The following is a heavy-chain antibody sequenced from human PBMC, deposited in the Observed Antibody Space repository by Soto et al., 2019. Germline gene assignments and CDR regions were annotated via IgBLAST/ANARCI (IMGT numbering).Heavy chain of an antibody. V-gene: IGHV4-31*03. CDR2: IYYSGST. D-gene: IGHD4-17*01. J-gene: IGHJ4*02. CDR3: ARSSQSTVTTFAY. CDR1: GSSISSGGYY. Sequence: QVQLQESGPGLVKPSQTLSLTCTVSGSSISSGGYYWSWIRQHPGKGLEWIGYIYYSGSTYYNPSLKSRVTIAVDTTKNQFSLKLSSVTAADTAVYYCARSSQSTVTTFAYWGQGTLVTVSS.